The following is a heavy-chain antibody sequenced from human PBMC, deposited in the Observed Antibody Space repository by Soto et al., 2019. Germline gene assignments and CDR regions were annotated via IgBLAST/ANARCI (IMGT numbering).Heavy chain of an antibody. CDR1: GGSISSGGYY. Sequence: QVQLQESGPGLVKPSQTLSLTCTVSGGSISSGGYYWSWIRQHPGKGLEWIGYIYYSGSTYYNPSLKSRVTISVDTSKNQFSLKLSSVTAADTAVYYCARDRRTRVYDILTGYSATHGYFDYWGQGTLVTVSS. D-gene: IGHD3-9*01. CDR3: ARDRRTRVYDILTGYSATHGYFDY. V-gene: IGHV4-31*03. J-gene: IGHJ4*02. CDR2: IYYSGST.